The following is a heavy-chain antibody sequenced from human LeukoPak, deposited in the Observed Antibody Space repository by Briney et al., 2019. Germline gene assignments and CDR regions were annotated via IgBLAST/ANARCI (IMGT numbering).Heavy chain of an antibody. J-gene: IGHJ4*02. CDR3: ARRLAVTGRYYLDY. CDR1: GGSISTYY. V-gene: IGHV4-59*01. D-gene: IGHD6-13*01. Sequence: KSSETLSLTCTVSGGSISTYYWTWIRQPPGKGLEWIGFIYYSGSTNYNPSLKSRVTMSVDTSKNQFSLRLNSVTAADTAVYYCARRLAVTGRYYLDYWGQGTLVTVSS. CDR2: IYYSGST.